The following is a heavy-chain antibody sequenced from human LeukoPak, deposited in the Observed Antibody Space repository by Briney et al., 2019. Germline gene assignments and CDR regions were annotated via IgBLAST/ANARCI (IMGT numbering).Heavy chain of an antibody. CDR2: ISVGATYI. J-gene: IGHJ6*04. Sequence: GGSLRLSCAASAFTFSNYNMNWVRQAPGKGLEWILSISVGATYIYYADSVKGRFTISRDNAKNSLYLQMNSLRAEDTAVYYCAELGITMIGGVWGKGTTVTISS. V-gene: IGHV3-21*01. D-gene: IGHD3-10*02. CDR1: AFTFSNYN. CDR3: AELGITMIGGV.